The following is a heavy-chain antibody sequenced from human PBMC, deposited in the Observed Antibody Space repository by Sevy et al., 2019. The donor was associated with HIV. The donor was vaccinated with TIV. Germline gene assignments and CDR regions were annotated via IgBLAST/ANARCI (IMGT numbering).Heavy chain of an antibody. J-gene: IGHJ4*02. Sequence: SETLSLTCAVYGGSFSGYYWSWIRQPPGKGLEWIGEINHSGSTNYNPSPKSRVTISVDTSKNQFSLKLSSVTAADTAVYYCARTTTVTTSPFDYWGQGTLVTVSS. CDR1: GGSFSGYY. V-gene: IGHV4-34*01. D-gene: IGHD4-17*01. CDR3: ARTTTVTTSPFDY. CDR2: INHSGST.